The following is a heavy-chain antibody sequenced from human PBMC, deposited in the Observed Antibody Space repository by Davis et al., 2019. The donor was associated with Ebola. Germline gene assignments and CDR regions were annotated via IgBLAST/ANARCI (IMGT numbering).Heavy chain of an antibody. Sequence: PGGSLRLSCQPSGFELSQYCIGWVRQMPGKGLEWMAFICPGGLETKYSPSFEGRVTISFDTPMRTIFLGWSSLKASDTAMYYCARLKIWRLRTHFPMDVWGQGTTVTVSS. CDR2: ICPGGLET. D-gene: IGHD6-25*01. V-gene: IGHV5-51*04. CDR3: ARLKIWRLRTHFPMDV. CDR1: GFELSQYC. J-gene: IGHJ6*02.